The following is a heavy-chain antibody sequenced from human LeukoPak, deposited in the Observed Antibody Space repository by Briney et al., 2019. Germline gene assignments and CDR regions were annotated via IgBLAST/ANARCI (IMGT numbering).Heavy chain of an antibody. CDR2: IYYSGST. CDR1: GGSISSGGYS. V-gene: IGHV4-30-4*07. D-gene: IGHD2-15*01. CDR3: ARGRTFRGRFDY. Sequence: SQTLSLTCAVSGGSISSGGYSWSWIRQPPGKGLEWIGYIYYSGSTYYNPSLKSRVTISVDTSKNQFSLKLSSVTAADTAVYYCARGRTFRGRFDYWGQGTLVTVSS. J-gene: IGHJ4*02.